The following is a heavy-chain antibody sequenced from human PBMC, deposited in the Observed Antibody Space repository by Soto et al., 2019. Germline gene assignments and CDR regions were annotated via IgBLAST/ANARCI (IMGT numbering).Heavy chain of an antibody. CDR2: ISASGGST. V-gene: IGHV3-23*01. D-gene: IGHD2-2*01. J-gene: IGHJ4*02. Sequence: EVQLLESGGGFVGPGWSLRLSCAASGFTFSNYPMTWVRQAPGKGLEWVSSISASGGSTYYADSVKGRFTISRDNSKNTLYLQMNSLRAEDTAVYYCAKDHNIVVVPAAPFDYWGQGTLVTVSS. CDR1: GFTFSNYP. CDR3: AKDHNIVVVPAAPFDY.